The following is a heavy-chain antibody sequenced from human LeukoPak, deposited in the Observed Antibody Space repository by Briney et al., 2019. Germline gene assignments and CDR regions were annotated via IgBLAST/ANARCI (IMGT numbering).Heavy chain of an antibody. J-gene: IGHJ4*02. D-gene: IGHD2-2*01. V-gene: IGHV5-51*01. Sequence: GESLKISCKCSGYSFTSYWIGWVRQMPGKGLEWMGIIYPGDSDTRYSPSFQGQVTISVDKSIRTAYLQWSSLKASDTAIYYCAKIDRQYCSRSSCYALDYWGQGTQVTVFS. CDR1: GYSFTSYW. CDR2: IYPGDSDT. CDR3: AKIDRQYCSRSSCYALDY.